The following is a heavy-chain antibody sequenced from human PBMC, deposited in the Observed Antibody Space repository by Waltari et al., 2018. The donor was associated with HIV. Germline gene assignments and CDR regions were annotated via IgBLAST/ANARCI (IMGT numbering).Heavy chain of an antibody. CDR2: IYPGDSDT. V-gene: IGHV5-51*01. D-gene: IGHD2-15*01. CDR1: GYSFTSYW. CDR3: ASPKGYCSGGSCFRDAFDI. J-gene: IGHJ3*02. Sequence: EVQLVQSGAEVKKPGESLKISCKGSGYSFTSYWIGWVRQMPGKGLEWMGIIYPGDSDTRYSPSFQGQVASSTDSSIVTAYLQLSSLKASDTAMYYCASPKGYCSGGSCFRDAFDIWGQGTMVTVSS.